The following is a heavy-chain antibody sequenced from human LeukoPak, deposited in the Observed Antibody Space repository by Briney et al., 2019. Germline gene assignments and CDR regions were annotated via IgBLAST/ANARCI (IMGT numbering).Heavy chain of an antibody. CDR3: ARVGTSGYYRT. Sequence: GGSLRLSCAASGFTFSSYDIHWVRQATGKGLEWVSAIGTAGDTYYPGSVKGRFTISRENAKNSLYLQMNSLRAGDTAVYYCARVGTSGYYRTWGQGTLVTVSS. D-gene: IGHD3-22*01. CDR2: IGTAGDT. CDR1: GFTFSSYD. V-gene: IGHV3-13*01. J-gene: IGHJ4*02.